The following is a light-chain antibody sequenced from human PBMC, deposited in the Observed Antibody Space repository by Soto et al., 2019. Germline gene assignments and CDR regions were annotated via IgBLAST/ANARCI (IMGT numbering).Light chain of an antibody. CDR3: QHYNSYSEA. Sequence: DIQMTQSPSTLSGSVGDRVTITCRASQTISSWLAWYQQKPGKAPKLLIYKASTLKSGVPSRFSGSGSGTEFTLTISSLQPDDFATYSGQHYNSYSEAFGQGTKGELK. CDR2: KAS. J-gene: IGKJ1*01. CDR1: QTISSW. V-gene: IGKV1-5*03.